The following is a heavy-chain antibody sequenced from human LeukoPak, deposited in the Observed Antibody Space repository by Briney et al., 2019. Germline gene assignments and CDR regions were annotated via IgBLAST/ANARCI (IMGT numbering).Heavy chain of an antibody. V-gene: IGHV5-51*01. CDR3: GRPDGSGPRNVVDY. CDR1: GYSFINYW. J-gene: IGHJ4*02. D-gene: IGHD3-10*01. CDR2: IDTADSDT. Sequence: GESLKISCKGSGYSFINYWIGWVRQMPGKGLEWVGIIDTADSDTRYSPSFQGQVIISADKSISTAYLQWSSLKASDTAMYYCGRPDGSGPRNVVDYWGEGTVVTVSS.